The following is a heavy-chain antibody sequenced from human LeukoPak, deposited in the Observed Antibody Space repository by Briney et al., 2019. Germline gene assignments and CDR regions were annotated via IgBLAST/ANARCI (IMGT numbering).Heavy chain of an antibody. CDR1: GFSFDDYG. Sequence: PRGSLRLSCAASGFSFDDYGMSWVRQAPGKGLEWVSGINWNGGSTGYADSVKGRFTISRDNAKNSLYLQMNSLRAEDTALEHCARGYPYSSPLYYYYYYYMDVWGKGTTVTVSS. CDR2: INWNGGST. J-gene: IGHJ6*03. V-gene: IGHV3-20*01. D-gene: IGHD6-19*01. CDR3: ARGYPYSSPLYYYYYYYMDV.